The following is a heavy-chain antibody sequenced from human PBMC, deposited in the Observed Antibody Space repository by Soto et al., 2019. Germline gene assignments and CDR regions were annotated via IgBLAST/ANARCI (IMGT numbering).Heavy chain of an antibody. CDR2: VTTTGDT. D-gene: IGHD2-2*03. V-gene: IGHV3-13*01. Sequence: GGSLRLSCAASGFIFSSYDVHWVRQAPGKGLEWVSVVTTTGDTYYAASVKGRFTISRENAENSLYLQMNSLRAEDTAVYYCARDQPGGMDNYFYYMDVCGEGTTVTVSS. J-gene: IGHJ6*03. CDR1: GFIFSSYD. CDR3: ARDQPGGMDNYFYYMDV.